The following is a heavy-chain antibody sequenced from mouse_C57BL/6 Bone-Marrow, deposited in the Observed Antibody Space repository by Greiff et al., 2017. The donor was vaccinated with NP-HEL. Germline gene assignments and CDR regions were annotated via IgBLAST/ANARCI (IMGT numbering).Heavy chain of an antibody. J-gene: IGHJ2*01. CDR3: ARDRLLRSHFDY. V-gene: IGHV3-6*01. CDR1: GYSITSGYY. CDR2: ISYDGSN. D-gene: IGHD1-1*01. Sequence: EVQLVESGPGLVKPSQSLSLTCSVTGYSITSGYYWNWIRQFPGNKLEWMGYISYDGSNNYNPSLKNRISITRDTSKNQFFLKLNSVTTEDTATYYCARDRLLRSHFDYWGQGTTLTVSS.